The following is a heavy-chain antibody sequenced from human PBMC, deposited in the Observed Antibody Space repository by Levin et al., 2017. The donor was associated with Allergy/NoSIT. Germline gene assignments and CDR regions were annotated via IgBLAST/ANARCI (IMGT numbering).Heavy chain of an antibody. CDR1: GFTFSSYA. V-gene: IGHV3-30-3*01. CDR2: ISYDGSNK. Sequence: TGESLKISCAASGFTFSSYAMHWVRQAPGKGLEWVAVISYDGSNKYYADSVKGRFTISRDNSKNTLYLQMNSLRAEDTAVYYCARATFSYNWNPGNLFFLAGYFDLWGRGTLVTVSS. J-gene: IGHJ2*01. CDR3: ARATFSYNWNPGNLFFLAGYFDL. D-gene: IGHD1-20*01.